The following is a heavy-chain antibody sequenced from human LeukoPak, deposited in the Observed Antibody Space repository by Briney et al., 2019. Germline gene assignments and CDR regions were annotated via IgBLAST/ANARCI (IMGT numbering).Heavy chain of an antibody. Sequence: GGSLRLSCAASGFTFSSYSMNWVRQAPGKGLEWVSSISSSSSYIYYADSVKGRFTISRDNAKNSLYLQMNSLRAEDTAVFYCAREGNRRSFDYWGQGTLVTVSS. V-gene: IGHV3-21*01. J-gene: IGHJ4*02. CDR1: GFTFSSYS. D-gene: IGHD1-14*01. CDR2: ISSSSSYI. CDR3: AREGNRRSFDY.